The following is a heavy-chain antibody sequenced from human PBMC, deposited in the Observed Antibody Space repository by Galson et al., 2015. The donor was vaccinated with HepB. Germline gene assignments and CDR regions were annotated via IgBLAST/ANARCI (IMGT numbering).Heavy chain of an antibody. Sequence: SLRLSCATSGFTFTNYAMSWVRQAPGKGLEWVSGIIAIGTSTHYADSVKGRFTISRDNSENTIYLQMNSLRAEDSAVYYCAKDYADKLMTSETAALFEYWGQGALVTVSS. CDR3: AKDYADKLMTSETAALFEY. D-gene: IGHD3-16*01. CDR1: GFTFTNYA. CDR2: IIAIGTST. V-gene: IGHV3-23*05. J-gene: IGHJ4*02.